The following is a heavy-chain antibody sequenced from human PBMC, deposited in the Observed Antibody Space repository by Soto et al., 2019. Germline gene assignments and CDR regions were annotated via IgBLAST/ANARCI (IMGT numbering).Heavy chain of an antibody. CDR3: ARGGRYSSSWFFDY. Sequence: SETLSLTCAVYGGSFSGYYWSWIRQPPGKGLEWIGYIYYSGSTNYNPSLKSRVTISVDTSKNQFSLKLSSVTAADTAVYYCARGGRYSSSWFFDYWGQGTLVTVSS. CDR2: IYYSGST. J-gene: IGHJ4*02. CDR1: GGSFSGYY. D-gene: IGHD6-13*01. V-gene: IGHV4-59*01.